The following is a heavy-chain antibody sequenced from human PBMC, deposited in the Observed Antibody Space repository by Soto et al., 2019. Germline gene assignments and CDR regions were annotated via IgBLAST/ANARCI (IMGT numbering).Heavy chain of an antibody. D-gene: IGHD4-17*01. V-gene: IGHV1-18*01. CDR3: ARAAGDYLGGSYSYKDV. J-gene: IGHJ6*03. Sequence: ASVKVSCKASGYTFTSYGISWVRQAPGQELERMGWISAYNGNTNYAQKLQGRVTMTTDTSTSTAYMELRSLRSDDTAVYYCARAAGDYLGGSYSYKDVWGIGTPVTVAS. CDR1: GYTFTSYG. CDR2: ISAYNGNT.